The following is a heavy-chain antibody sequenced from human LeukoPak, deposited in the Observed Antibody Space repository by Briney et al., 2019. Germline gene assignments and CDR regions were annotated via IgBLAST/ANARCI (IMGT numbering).Heavy chain of an antibody. Sequence: SETLSLTCTVSGGSISSYYWSWIRQPPGKGLEWIGYIYYSGSTNYNPSLKSRVTISVDTSKNQFSLKLSSVTAADTAVYYCARDLEQPWNWFDPWGQGTLVTVSS. V-gene: IGHV4-59*12. D-gene: IGHD1/OR15-1a*01. CDR1: GGSISSYY. J-gene: IGHJ5*02. CDR3: ARDLEQPWNWFDP. CDR2: IYYSGST.